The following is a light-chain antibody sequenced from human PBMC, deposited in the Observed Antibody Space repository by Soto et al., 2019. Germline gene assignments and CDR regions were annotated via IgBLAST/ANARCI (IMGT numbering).Light chain of an antibody. Sequence: IVRTHSPSTLSLSPLERASLSCRASQSVGKYLVWYQQKPGQAPRLLIYDASNRATGIPARFSGSGSGTDFTLTISRLEPEDFAVYYCQQYGSSPFGGGTKVDI. J-gene: IGKJ4*01. CDR1: QSVGKY. V-gene: IGKV3-20*01. CDR3: QQYGSSP. CDR2: DAS.